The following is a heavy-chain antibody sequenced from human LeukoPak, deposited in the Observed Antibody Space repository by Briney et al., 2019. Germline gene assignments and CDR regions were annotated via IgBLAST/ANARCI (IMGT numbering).Heavy chain of an antibody. CDR3: AQPLYYDGNVYSTYYFDF. J-gene: IGHJ4*02. Sequence: SGPTLVNPTHTLALTCTFSGFSLSTSGVAVAWIRHPPGKALEWLALIYWDDDKRYSPSLKSRLTITKDTSKNQVVLTLTNMDPVDTATYCCAQPLYYDGNVYSTYYFDFWGQGALVTVSS. CDR1: GFSLSTSGVA. V-gene: IGHV2-5*02. D-gene: IGHD3-22*01. CDR2: IYWDDDK.